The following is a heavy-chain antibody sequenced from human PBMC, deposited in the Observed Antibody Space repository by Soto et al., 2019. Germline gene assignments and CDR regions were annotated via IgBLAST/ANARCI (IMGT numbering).Heavy chain of an antibody. CDR1: GFTFSSYG. V-gene: IGHV3-33*01. D-gene: IGHD2-2*02. J-gene: IGHJ3*02. CDR3: ARGPYCSSTSCYMRSGAFDI. Sequence: GGSLRLSCAASGFTFSSYGMHWVRQAPGKGLEWVAVIWYDGSNKYYADSVKGRVTITRDNSKNTLYLQMNSLRAEDTAVYYCARGPYCSSTSCYMRSGAFDIWGQGTMVTVSS. CDR2: IWYDGSNK.